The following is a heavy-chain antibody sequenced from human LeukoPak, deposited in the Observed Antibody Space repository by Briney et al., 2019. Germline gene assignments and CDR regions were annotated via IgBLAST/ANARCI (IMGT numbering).Heavy chain of an antibody. V-gene: IGHV1-2*06. CDR3: ASESNYYGSGSYYNGVWFDP. D-gene: IGHD3-10*01. CDR2: INPKSGDT. J-gene: IGHJ5*02. Sequence: GASVKVSCKASGYTFTDCYMHWVRQAPGQGLEWMGRINPKSGDTNYAQKFQGRVTMTRDTSISTAYMELSRLRSDDTAVYYCASESNYYGSGSYYNGVWFDPWGQGTLVTVSS. CDR1: GYTFTDCY.